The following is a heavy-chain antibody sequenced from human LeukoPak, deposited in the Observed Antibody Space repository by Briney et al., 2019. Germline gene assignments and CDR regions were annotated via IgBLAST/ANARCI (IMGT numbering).Heavy chain of an antibody. CDR1: GFTFSSYV. Sequence: GRSLRLSCAASGFTFSSYVMHWVRQAPGKGLEWVAIISYDGSNEYYADSVKGRFTISRDNSKNTLYLQMNSLRAADTAVYYCAKGGGYEAQYYYYYLDVWGKGTTVTISS. D-gene: IGHD5-12*01. CDR3: AKGGGYEAQYYYYYLDV. V-gene: IGHV3-30*04. CDR2: ISYDGSNE. J-gene: IGHJ6*03.